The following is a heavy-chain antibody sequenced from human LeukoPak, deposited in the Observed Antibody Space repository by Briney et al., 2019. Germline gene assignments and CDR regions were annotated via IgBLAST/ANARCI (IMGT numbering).Heavy chain of an antibody. CDR1: GGSTSSYY. D-gene: IGHD3-3*01. CDR3: ARATIFGVVIGLYYFDY. Sequence: SETLSLTCTVSGGSTSSYYWSWIRQPPGKGLEWIGYIYYSGSTNYNPSLKSRVTISVDTSKNQFSLKLSSVTAADTAVYCCARATIFGVVIGLYYFDYWGQGTLVTVSS. V-gene: IGHV4-59*01. J-gene: IGHJ4*02. CDR2: IYYSGST.